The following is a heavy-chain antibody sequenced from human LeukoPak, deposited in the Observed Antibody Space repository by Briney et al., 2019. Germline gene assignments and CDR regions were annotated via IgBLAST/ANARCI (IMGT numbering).Heavy chain of an antibody. V-gene: IGHV4-4*07. D-gene: IGHD3-10*01. J-gene: IGHJ6*03. CDR3: ARATYHSGSGSYIYYYMDV. CDR1: GGSISSYY. CDR2: IYISGST. Sequence: PSETLSLTCTVSGGSISSYYWSWIRQPAGKGLEWIGRIYISGSTNYNPSLKSRVTMSVDTSKNQFSLKLSSVTAADTAVYYCARATYHSGSGSYIYYYMDVWAKGTTVTVSS.